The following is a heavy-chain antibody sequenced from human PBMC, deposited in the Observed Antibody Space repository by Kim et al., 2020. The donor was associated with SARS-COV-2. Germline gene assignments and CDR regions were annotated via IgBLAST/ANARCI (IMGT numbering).Heavy chain of an antibody. CDR1: GGSISSSTYY. D-gene: IGHD6-13*01. V-gene: IGHV4-39*02. CDR2: ISYSGST. J-gene: IGHJ4*02. Sequence: SETLSLTCTVSGGSISSSTYYWGWIRQPPGKGLEWIGSISYSGSTYYNPSLKSRVTISVDTSKNHFSLRLSSVTAADTAVYYCARTGGIAAAGAVYWGQGTLVTVSS. CDR3: ARTGGIAAAGAVY.